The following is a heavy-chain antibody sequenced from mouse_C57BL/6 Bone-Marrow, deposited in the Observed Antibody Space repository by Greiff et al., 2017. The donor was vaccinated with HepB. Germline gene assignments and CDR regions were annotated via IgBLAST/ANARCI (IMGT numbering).Heavy chain of an antibody. D-gene: IGHD1-1*01. CDR3: ARWGNYYGYAMDY. Sequence: VHLVESGPELVKPGASVKISCKASGYAFSSSWMNWVKQRPGKGLEWIGRIYPGDGDTNYNGKFKGKATLTADKASSTAYMQLSSLTSEDSAVYFCARWGNYYGYAMDYWGQGTSVTVSS. CDR2: IYPGDGDT. CDR1: GYAFSSSW. V-gene: IGHV1-82*01. J-gene: IGHJ4*01.